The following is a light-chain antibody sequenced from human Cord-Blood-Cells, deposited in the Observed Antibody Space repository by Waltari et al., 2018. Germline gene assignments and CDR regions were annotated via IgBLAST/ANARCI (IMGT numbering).Light chain of an antibody. Sequence: DIQMTQSPSTLSASVGDRVTITCRASQGISSWLAWYQQKPGKAPKPLIYKASSLESGVPSRFSGSGSGTEFTLTISSLQPDDFATYYCQQYYSYPGTFGQGTKVEIK. J-gene: IGKJ1*01. CDR3: QQYYSYPGT. CDR2: KAS. CDR1: QGISSW. V-gene: IGKV1-5*03.